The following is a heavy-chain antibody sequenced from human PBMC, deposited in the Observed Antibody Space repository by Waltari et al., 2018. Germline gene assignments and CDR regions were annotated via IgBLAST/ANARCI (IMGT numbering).Heavy chain of an antibody. D-gene: IGHD3-16*01. Sequence: EVQLVESGGGLVKPGGSLRLSCADSGFIFSNAWMSWARQAPGKGLECVAHIQSETDGGSTHYAAPVQDRFTISRDDSKDTVYLQMNNLRTEDTGVYYCTGAFLGYWGQGTLVTVSS. CDR2: IQSETDGGST. CDR1: GFIFSNAW. J-gene: IGHJ4*02. CDR3: TGAFLGY. V-gene: IGHV3-15*01.